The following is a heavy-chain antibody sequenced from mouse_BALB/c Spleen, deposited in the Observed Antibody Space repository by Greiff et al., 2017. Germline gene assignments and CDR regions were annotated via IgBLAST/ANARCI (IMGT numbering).Heavy chain of an antibody. CDR1: GFTFSSFG. D-gene: IGHD2-1*01. CDR2: ISSGSSTI. J-gene: IGHJ2*01. Sequence: EVKLMESGGGLVQPGGSRKLSCAASGFTFSSFGMHWVRQAPEKGLEWVAYISSGSSTIYYADTVKGRFTISRDNPKNTLFLQMTSLRSEDTAMYYCARGNYGRVYFDYWGQGTTLTVSS. V-gene: IGHV5-17*02. CDR3: ARGNYGRVYFDY.